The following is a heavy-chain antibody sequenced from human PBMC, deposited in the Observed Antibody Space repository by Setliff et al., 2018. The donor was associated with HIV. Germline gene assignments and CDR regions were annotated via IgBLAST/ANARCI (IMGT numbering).Heavy chain of an antibody. Sequence: PSESLSLTCSVSGGSSSSSVSYWSWIRQHPGKGLDWLGRVYYSGSTDYNPSLQSRATLSIDTSKNKFSLKLTSVIAAATAIYYCARGPFVLRFLERLVYFDYWGQGKLVTVSS. CDR2: VYYSGST. J-gene: IGHJ4*02. CDR1: GGSSSSSVSY. V-gene: IGHV4-31*02. D-gene: IGHD3-3*01. CDR3: ARGPFVLRFLERLVYFDY.